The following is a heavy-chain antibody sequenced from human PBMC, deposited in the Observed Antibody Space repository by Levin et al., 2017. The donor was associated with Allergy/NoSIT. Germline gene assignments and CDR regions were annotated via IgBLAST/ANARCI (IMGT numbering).Heavy chain of an antibody. D-gene: IGHD3-22*01. CDR3: ASLAMYNYDRSAFDYFYYAMDG. J-gene: IGHJ6*02. Sequence: SGGSLRLSCAASGILFSSYDMNWVRQAPGKGLEWVSSISAGGNYIYYADSVKGRFTISRDNAKNSLFLQMNSLRAEDTAVSYCASLAMYNYDRSAFDYFYYAMDGWGQGTTVTVSS. V-gene: IGHV3-21*01. CDR2: ISAGGNYI. CDR1: GILFSSYD.